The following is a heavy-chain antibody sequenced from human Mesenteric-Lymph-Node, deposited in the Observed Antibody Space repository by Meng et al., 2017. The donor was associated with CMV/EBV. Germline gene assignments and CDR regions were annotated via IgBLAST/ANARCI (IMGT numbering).Heavy chain of an antibody. CDR1: GFTFSGYW. D-gene: IGHD2-2*01. CDR3: ARDIVVVPAAIPRLAFDI. J-gene: IGHJ3*02. V-gene: IGHV3-74*01. Sequence: GESLKISCAASGFTFSGYWMHWVRQAPGRGLVWVSRIHSDGSSASYMDSVKGRFTISRDNAKNSLYLQMNSLRAEDTAVYYCARDIVVVPAAIPRLAFDIWGQGTMVTVSS. CDR2: IHSDGSSA.